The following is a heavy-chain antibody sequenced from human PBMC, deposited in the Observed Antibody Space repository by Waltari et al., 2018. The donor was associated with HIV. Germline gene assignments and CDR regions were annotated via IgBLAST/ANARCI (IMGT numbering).Heavy chain of an antibody. Sequence: QLHLQESGPGLVKPSATLALTCTVSGGSIPRNDFYWAWIRQPPGKGLEWIGLMYNSGTTDYNPSLKSRVSMSRDTSKNRFSLRLHSVTAADTAIYYCARRGDGFNQHARLDHWGPGTLVTVSS. J-gene: IGHJ4*02. CDR1: GGSIPRNDFY. V-gene: IGHV4-39*01. CDR3: ARRGDGFNQHARLDH. CDR2: MYNSGTT. D-gene: IGHD2-2*01.